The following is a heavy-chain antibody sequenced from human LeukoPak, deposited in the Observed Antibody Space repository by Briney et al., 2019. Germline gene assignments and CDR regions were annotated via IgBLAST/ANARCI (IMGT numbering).Heavy chain of an antibody. V-gene: IGHV3-21*01. CDR1: GFTFSSXA. D-gene: IGHD3-10*01. CDR2: ISSSSSYI. J-gene: IGHJ4*02. CDR3: ARDLHYCGSGSYLGY. Sequence: GGSLXLSCAASGFTFSSXAMHWVRXAPGKXLEWVSSISSSSSYIYYADSVKGRFTISRDNAKNSLYLQMNSLRAEDTAVYYCARDLHYCGSGSYLGYWGQGTLVTVSS.